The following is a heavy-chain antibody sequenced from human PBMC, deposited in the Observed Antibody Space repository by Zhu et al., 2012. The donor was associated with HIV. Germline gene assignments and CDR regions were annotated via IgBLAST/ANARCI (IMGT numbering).Heavy chain of an antibody. CDR1: GGSISSYY. CDR2: IYYSGST. J-gene: IGHJ4*02. D-gene: IGHD6-13*01. V-gene: IGHV4-59*01. Sequence: QVQLQESGPGLVKPSETLSLTCTVSGGSISSYYWSWIRQPPGKGLEWIGYIYYSGSTNYNPSLKSRVTISVDTSKNQFSLKLSSVTAADTAVYYCARGGSWYAIDYWGQGTLVTVSS. CDR3: ARGGSWYAIDY.